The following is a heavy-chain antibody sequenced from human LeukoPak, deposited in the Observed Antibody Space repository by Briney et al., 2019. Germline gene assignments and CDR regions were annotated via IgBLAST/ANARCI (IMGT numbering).Heavy chain of an antibody. Sequence: GGSLRLSCAASGFTVSSNYMSWVRQAPGKGLEWVSVIYSGGSTYYADSVKGRFTISRDNSKNTLYLQMNSLRAEDTAMYYCARSITIFGVVDYWGQGTLVTVSS. CDR2: IYSGGST. V-gene: IGHV3-66*02. CDR3: ARSITIFGVVDY. J-gene: IGHJ4*02. D-gene: IGHD3-3*01. CDR1: GFTVSSNY.